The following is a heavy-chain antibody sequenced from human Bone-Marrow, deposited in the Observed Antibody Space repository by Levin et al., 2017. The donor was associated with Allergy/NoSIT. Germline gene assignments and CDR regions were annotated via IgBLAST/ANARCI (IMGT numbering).Heavy chain of an antibody. CDR1: GFSLSTSGMC. CDR2: IDWDDDK. D-gene: IGHD3-22*01. J-gene: IGHJ6*04. CDR3: ARIRTNPSAGSGSYSPEGPDYYYYAMDV. Sequence: SGPTLVKPTQTLTLTCTFSGFSLSTSGMCLSWIRQPPGKALEWLARIDWDDDKHYSTSLKTRRTISKDTSKNQVVLTMTNMDPVDTATYFCARIRTNPSAGSGSYSPEGPDYYYYAMDVWGNGTTVTVSS. V-gene: IGHV2-70*11.